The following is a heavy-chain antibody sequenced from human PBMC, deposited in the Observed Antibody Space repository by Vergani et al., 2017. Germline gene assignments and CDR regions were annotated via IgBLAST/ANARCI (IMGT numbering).Heavy chain of an antibody. CDR2: IYHSGST. J-gene: IGHJ5*02. CDR1: GYSISSGYY. CDR3: ARDDVLLWFGELSGWFDA. D-gene: IGHD3-10*01. Sequence: QVQLQESGPGLVKPSETLSLTCTVSGYSISSGYYWGWIRQPPGKGLVWIGSIYHSGSTYYNPSLKSRVTISVDTSKNQFSLKLSDVTASDTAVYYCARDDVLLWFGELSGWFDAWGQGTLVTVSS. V-gene: IGHV4-38-2*02.